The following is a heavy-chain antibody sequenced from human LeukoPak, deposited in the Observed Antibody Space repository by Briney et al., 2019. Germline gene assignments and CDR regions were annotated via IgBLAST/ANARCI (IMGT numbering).Heavy chain of an antibody. CDR3: ARLRGGSQTAPDY. CDR1: GFTFSDYY. V-gene: IGHV3-11*06. CDR2: ISTTSGFT. Sequence: PGGSLRLSCAASGFTFSDYYMTWIRQAPGKGLEWLSYISTTSGFTKYADSVKGRFTISRDNAKNSLYLLMSSLRADDTAVYYCARLRGGSQTAPDYWGQGTLVTVSS. D-gene: IGHD5-12*01. J-gene: IGHJ4*02.